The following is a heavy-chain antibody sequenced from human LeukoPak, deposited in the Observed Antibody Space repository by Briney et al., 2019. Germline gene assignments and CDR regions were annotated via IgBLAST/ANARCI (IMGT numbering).Heavy chain of an antibody. V-gene: IGHV3-74*01. Sequence: GGSLRLSCAASGFTFSSYWMHWVRQAPGKGLVWVSRINTDGSGTNYADSVKGRFTISRDNSKNTLYLQMNSLRAEDTAVYYCAKDGTDPYCGGDCYPDYWGQGTLVTVSS. CDR3: AKDGTDPYCGGDCYPDY. CDR1: GFTFSSYW. CDR2: INTDGSGT. D-gene: IGHD2-21*02. J-gene: IGHJ4*02.